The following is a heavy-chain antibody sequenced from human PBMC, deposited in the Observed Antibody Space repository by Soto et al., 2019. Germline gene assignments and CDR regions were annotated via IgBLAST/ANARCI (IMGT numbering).Heavy chain of an antibody. Sequence: EVQVVESGGGLVQPGGSLRLSCAASGFTFSSHWMTWVRQVPGKGLEWVANINQDGSDQYYVDSVKGGFTISRDNAKNSLCLHMHSLRGEDTAVYYYATSMRHTLNHWGQGTLVTVSS. CDR2: INQDGSDQ. CDR1: GFTFSSHW. V-gene: IGHV3-7*01. J-gene: IGHJ5*02. D-gene: IGHD2-8*01. CDR3: ATSMRHTLNH.